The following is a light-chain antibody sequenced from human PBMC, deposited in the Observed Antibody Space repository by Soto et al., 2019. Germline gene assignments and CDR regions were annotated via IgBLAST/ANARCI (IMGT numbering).Light chain of an antibody. CDR3: QQYGSSPT. CDR2: GAS. Sequence: EIVLTQSPGTLSLSPGERATLSCRASQSASSNYLAWYQQKPGQAPRLLIYGASSRATGIPDRFSGSGSGTDFTLTISRLEPEDFAVYYCQQYGSSPTFGQGTKVEIK. V-gene: IGKV3-20*01. J-gene: IGKJ1*01. CDR1: QSASSNY.